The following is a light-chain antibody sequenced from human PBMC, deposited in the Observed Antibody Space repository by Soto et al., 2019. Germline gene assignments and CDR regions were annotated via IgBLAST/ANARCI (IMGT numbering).Light chain of an antibody. J-gene: IGKJ4*01. CDR1: QDISNY. CDR2: DAS. V-gene: IGKV1-33*01. CDR3: QQYDNLPIT. Sequence: DIPVTQSPSSLSASVGDRVTITCQASQDISNYLNWYQQKPGKAPKLLIYDASNLETGVPSRFSGSGSGTDFTFTISSLQPEDIATYYCQQYDNLPITFGGGTKVEIK.